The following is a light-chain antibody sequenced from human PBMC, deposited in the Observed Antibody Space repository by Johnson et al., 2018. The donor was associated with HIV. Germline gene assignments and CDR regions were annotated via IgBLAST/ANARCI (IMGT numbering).Light chain of an antibody. Sequence: QAVLTQPPSVSAAPGQKVTISCSGSSSNIGNNYVSWYKQLPGTAHKLLIYENNKRPSGIPDRFSGSKSGPSATLGITGLQTGDEADYYCGTWDSSLSANVFGTGTKVTVL. CDR2: ENN. J-gene: IGLJ1*01. CDR1: SSNIGNNY. CDR3: GTWDSSLSANV. V-gene: IGLV1-51*02.